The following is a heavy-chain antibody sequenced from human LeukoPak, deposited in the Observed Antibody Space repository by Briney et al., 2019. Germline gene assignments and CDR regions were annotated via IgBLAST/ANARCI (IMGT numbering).Heavy chain of an antibody. D-gene: IGHD1/OR15-1a*01. Sequence: GGSLRLSCAASGFTVSSNYMSWVRQAPGKGLEWVSVIYSGGSTYYADSVKGRFTISRDNSKNTLYLQMNSLRDEDTAVYFCARVRRETKRSLGRTTEYSYYYHMDVWGKGTTVTVSS. V-gene: IGHV3-53*01. J-gene: IGHJ6*03. CDR2: IYSGGST. CDR1: GFTVSSNY. CDR3: ARVRRETKRSLGRTTEYSYYYHMDV.